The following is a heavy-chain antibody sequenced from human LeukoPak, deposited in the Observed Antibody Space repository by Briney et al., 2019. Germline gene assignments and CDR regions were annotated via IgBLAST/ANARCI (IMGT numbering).Heavy chain of an antibody. V-gene: IGHV4-59*01. CDR3: ARVGGASSILSAFDI. Sequence: SETLSLTCTVSGGSINSYYWSWIRQPPGKGLEWIGYIYSSETINYNPSLTSRVTISLDTSKNQVSLKLTSVTAADTAVYYCARVGGASSILSAFDIWGQGTMVTVSS. CDR2: IYSSETI. J-gene: IGHJ3*02. CDR1: GGSINSYY. D-gene: IGHD6-6*01.